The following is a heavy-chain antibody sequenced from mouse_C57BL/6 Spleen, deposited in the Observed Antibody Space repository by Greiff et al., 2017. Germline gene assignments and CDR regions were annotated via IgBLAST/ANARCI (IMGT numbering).Heavy chain of an antibody. CDR2: ISSGSSTI. V-gene: IGHV5-17*01. Sequence: EVKLQESGGGLVKPGGSLKLSCAASGFTFSDYGMHWVRQAPEKGLEWVAYISSGSSTIYYADTVKGRFTISRDNAKNTLFLQMTSLRSEDTAMYYCARNGWDYFDYWGQGTTLTVSS. CDR1: GFTFSDYG. D-gene: IGHD1-2*01. CDR3: ARNGWDYFDY. J-gene: IGHJ2*01.